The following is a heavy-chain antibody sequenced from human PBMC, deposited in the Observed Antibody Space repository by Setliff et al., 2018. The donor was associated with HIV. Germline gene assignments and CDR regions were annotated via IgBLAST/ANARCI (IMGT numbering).Heavy chain of an antibody. D-gene: IGHD6-19*01. CDR3: AKDVSVRGSGFKGASDL. J-gene: IGHJ3*01. CDR2: FTGGFA. CDR1: GFIFSNSA. Sequence: GGSLRLSCAASGFIFSNSAMTWVRQAPGMGFEWVSSFTGGFAYYADSVKGRFSISRDNFKNILYLQMNSLRVDDMAMYYCAKDVSVRGSGFKGASDLWGQGTRVTVSS. V-gene: IGHV3-23*01.